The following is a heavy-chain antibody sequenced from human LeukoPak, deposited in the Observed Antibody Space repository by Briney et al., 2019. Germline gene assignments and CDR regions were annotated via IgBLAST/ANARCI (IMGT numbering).Heavy chain of an antibody. CDR1: GGTFSSYA. Sequence: GASVKVSCKASGGTFSSYAISWVRQAPGQGLEWMGGIIPIFGTANYAQKFQGRVTITADESTSTAYMELSSLRSEDTAVYYCARWRGRQSEFDYWGQGTLVTVSS. CDR3: ARWRGRQSEFDY. D-gene: IGHD1-1*01. V-gene: IGHV1-69*13. J-gene: IGHJ4*02. CDR2: IIPIFGTA.